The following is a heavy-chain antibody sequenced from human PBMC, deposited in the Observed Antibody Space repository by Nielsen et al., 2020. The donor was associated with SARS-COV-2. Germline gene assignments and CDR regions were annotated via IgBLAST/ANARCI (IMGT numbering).Heavy chain of an antibody. D-gene: IGHD3-3*01. J-gene: IGHJ5*02. CDR1: GYTFTSYY. CDR3: ARDGQLRFVGASWFDP. V-gene: IGHV1-46*01. Sequence: ASVKVSCKASGYTFTSYYMHWVRQAPGQGLEWMGIINPSGGSSTYAQKFQGRVTMTRDTSTSAVYMELSSLRSEDTAVYYCARDGQLRFVGASWFDPWGQGTLVTVSS. CDR2: INPSGGSS.